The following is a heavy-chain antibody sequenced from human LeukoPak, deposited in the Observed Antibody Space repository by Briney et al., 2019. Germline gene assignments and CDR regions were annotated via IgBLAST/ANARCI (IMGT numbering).Heavy chain of an antibody. CDR1: GYTFTSYG. V-gene: IGHV1-18*01. D-gene: IGHD1/OR15-1a*01. CDR3: ARDLEQHSDY. J-gene: IGHJ4*02. Sequence: GASVKVSCKAFGYTFTSYGISWVRQAPGQGLEWMGWISGYNGNTNYAQKPQGSVTMTTDTSTSTAYMELRSLRSDDTAVYYCARDLEQHSDYWGQGTLVTVSS. CDR2: ISGYNGNT.